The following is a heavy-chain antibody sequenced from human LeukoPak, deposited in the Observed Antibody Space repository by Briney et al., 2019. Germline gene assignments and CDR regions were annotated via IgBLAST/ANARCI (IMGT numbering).Heavy chain of an antibody. Sequence: SETLSLTCAVYGGSFNGYYWSWIRQPPGKGLEWIGEINHSGSTNYNPSLKSRVTISVDTSKNQFSLKLSSVTAADTAVYYCARDPLGYCSSTSCYAYYYYYMDVWGKGTTVTVSS. CDR1: GGSFNGYY. CDR2: INHSGST. J-gene: IGHJ6*03. D-gene: IGHD2-2*01. V-gene: IGHV4-34*01. CDR3: ARDPLGYCSSTSCYAYYYYYMDV.